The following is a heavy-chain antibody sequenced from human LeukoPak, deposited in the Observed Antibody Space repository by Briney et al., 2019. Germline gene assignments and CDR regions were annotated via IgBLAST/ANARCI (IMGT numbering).Heavy chain of an antibody. V-gene: IGHV4-59*08. Sequence: SETLSLTCTVSGGSISSYYWSWIRQPPGKGLERIGYIYYSGSTNYNPSLKSRVTISVDTSKNQFSLKLSSVTAADTAVYYCARSSSGWWAYFDYWGQGTLVTVSS. CDR2: IYYSGST. J-gene: IGHJ4*02. CDR1: GGSISSYY. D-gene: IGHD6-19*01. CDR3: ARSSSGWWAYFDY.